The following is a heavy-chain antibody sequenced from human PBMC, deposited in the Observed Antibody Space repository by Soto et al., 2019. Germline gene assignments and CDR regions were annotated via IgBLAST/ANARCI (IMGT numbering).Heavy chain of an antibody. CDR2: IYYSGST. V-gene: IGHV4-61*01. J-gene: IGHJ5*02. CDR1: GGSVSRGSYY. D-gene: IGHD1-1*01. CDR3: ARGPGSLRP. Sequence: SETLSLTCTVSGGSVSRGSYYWSWIRQPPGKGLEWIGYIYYSGSTNYNPSLKSRISINPDTSKNQFSLQLNSVTPDDTAVYYCARGPGSLRPWGQGILVTVSS.